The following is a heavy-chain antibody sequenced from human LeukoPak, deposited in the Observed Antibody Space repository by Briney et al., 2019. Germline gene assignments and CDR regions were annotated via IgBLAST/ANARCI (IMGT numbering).Heavy chain of an antibody. J-gene: IGHJ4*02. D-gene: IGHD3-22*01. CDR3: ASLKGLFDYFDY. Sequence: GGSLRLSCVASGFIVSNNYMSWVRQAPGKGLECVSALYNAGSTYYAESVKGRFTISRDNSKNTLYLQMYSLRAEDTAVYYCASLKGLFDYFDYWGQGILVTVYS. V-gene: IGHV3-53*01. CDR2: LYNAGST. CDR1: GFIVSNNY.